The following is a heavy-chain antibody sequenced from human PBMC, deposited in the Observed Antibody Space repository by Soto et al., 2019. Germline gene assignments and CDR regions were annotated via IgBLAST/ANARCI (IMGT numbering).Heavy chain of an antibody. CDR2: ISSSGSTI. Sequence: GGSLRLSCAAPGFTFSDYYMSWIRQAPGKGLERVSYISSSGSTIYYADSVKGRFTISRDNAKNSLYLQMNRLRAEDTAVYYGARDTPYYDILTRDRFDYAGQGTLLTLSS. J-gene: IGHJ4*02. CDR1: GFTFSDYY. CDR3: ARDTPYYDILTRDRFDY. V-gene: IGHV3-11*01. D-gene: IGHD3-9*01.